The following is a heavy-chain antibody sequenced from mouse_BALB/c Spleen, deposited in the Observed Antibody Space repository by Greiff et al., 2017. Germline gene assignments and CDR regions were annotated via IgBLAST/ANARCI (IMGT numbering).Heavy chain of an antibody. J-gene: IGHJ2*01. CDR1: GFTFSSYA. CDR3: AREVYYRFDY. CDR2: ISSGGSI. Sequence: EVKLVESGGGLVKPGGSLKLSCAASGFTFSSYAMSWVRQNPEKRLEWVASISSGGSIYYPDSVKGRFTISRDNARSILYLQMSSLRSEDTAMYYCAREVYYRFDYWGQGTTLTVSS. D-gene: IGHD2-14*01. V-gene: IGHV5-6-5*01.